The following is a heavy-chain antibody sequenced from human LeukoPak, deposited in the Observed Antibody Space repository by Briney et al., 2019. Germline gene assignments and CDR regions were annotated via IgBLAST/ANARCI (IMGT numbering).Heavy chain of an antibody. CDR2: IIPILGIA. D-gene: IGHD2-21*02. CDR3: ARGPIVVVTATTYYFDY. Sequence: ASVKVSCKASGYTFTTYAMNWVRQAPGQGLEWMGRIIPILGIANYAQKFQGRVTITADKSTSTAYMELSSLRSEDTAVYYCARGPIVVVTATTYYFDYWGQGTLVTVSS. J-gene: IGHJ4*02. V-gene: IGHV1-69*04. CDR1: GYTFTTYA.